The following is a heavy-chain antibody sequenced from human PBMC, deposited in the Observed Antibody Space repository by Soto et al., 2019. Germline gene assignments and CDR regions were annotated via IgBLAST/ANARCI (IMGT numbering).Heavy chain of an antibody. J-gene: IGHJ4*02. CDR3: VRSSGWSRFDY. D-gene: IGHD6-19*01. CDR1: GYTFIDYF. Sequence: QVHLVQSGADVKKPGGSVKVSCKASGYTFIDYFLHWVRQAPGQGLEWVGWIDANSGGTNYAPKFQDRVTMTRDTSIGTAYMELSSLNSDDTAVYYCVRSSGWSRFDYWGQGTLVTVSS. V-gene: IGHV1-2*02. CDR2: IDANSGGT.